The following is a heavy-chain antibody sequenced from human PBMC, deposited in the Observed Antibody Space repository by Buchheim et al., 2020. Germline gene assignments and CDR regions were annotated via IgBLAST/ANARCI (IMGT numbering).Heavy chain of an antibody. J-gene: IGHJ4*02. CDR3: ARVDRAHCSLSSCSCDY. D-gene: IGHD2-2*01. V-gene: IGHV3-7*01. CDR1: GFTFSSYW. CDR2: IRQDGSEK. Sequence: EVQLVESGGGLVQPGGSLRLSCAASGFTFSSYWMSWVCQAPGKGLEWVANIRQDGSEKYYVDSVKGRFTISRDNAKKSLYLKMNSLRAEDTAVYYCARVDRAHCSLSSCSCDYWGQGTL.